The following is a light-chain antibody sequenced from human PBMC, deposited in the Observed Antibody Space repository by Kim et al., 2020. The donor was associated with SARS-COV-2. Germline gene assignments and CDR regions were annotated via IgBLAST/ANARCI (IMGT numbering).Light chain of an antibody. CDR1: QGIRNN. V-gene: IGKV1-9*01. CDR3: QHLNSYPLT. CDR2: AAS. Sequence: DIQLTQSPSFLSASVGDRVTITCRASQGIRNNLAWFHQKPGKAPTLLIYAASTLQSGVPSRFSGSGSGTEFTLTISSLQPEDFATYYCQHLNSYPLTFGGGTKVDIK. J-gene: IGKJ4*01.